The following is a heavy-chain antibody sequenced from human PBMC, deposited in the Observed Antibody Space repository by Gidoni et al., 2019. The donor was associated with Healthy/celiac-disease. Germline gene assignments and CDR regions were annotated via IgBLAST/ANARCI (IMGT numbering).Heavy chain of an antibody. D-gene: IGHD2-21*02. CDR3: ARSEGVVVTAEYYFDY. Sequence: QVQLVQSGAEVKKPGASVKVSCKASGYTFTGYYMHWVRQAPGQGLEWMGWINPNSGGTNYAQKFQGRVTMTRDTSISTAYMELSRLRSDDTAVYYCARSEGVVVTAEYYFDYWGQGTLVTVSS. J-gene: IGHJ4*02. V-gene: IGHV1-2*02. CDR2: INPNSGGT. CDR1: GYTFTGYY.